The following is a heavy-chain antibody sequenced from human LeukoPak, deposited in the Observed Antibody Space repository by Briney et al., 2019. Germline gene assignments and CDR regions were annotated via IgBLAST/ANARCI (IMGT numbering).Heavy chain of an antibody. CDR1: GFTFSSYS. D-gene: IGHD5-12*01. Sequence: GGSLRLSCAASGFTFSSYSMNWVRQAPGKGLEWVSSISSSSNYIYYADSVKGRFTISRDNAKNSLYLQMNSLRAEDTAVYYCASKYSGYDYYWGQGTLVTVSS. J-gene: IGHJ4*02. CDR2: ISSSSNYI. V-gene: IGHV3-21*01. CDR3: ASKYSGYDYY.